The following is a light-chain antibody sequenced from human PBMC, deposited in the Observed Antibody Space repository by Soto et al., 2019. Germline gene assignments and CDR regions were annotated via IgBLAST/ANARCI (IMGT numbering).Light chain of an antibody. Sequence: EIVLTQSPGTLSLSPGEGATLSCRASQSLSINYLAWYQQKPGQAPRLLIYAASSRAAGLPDRFSGSGSGTDFTLTISRVEPEDLAVYYCQHYGSSPRTFGQGTKLEVK. CDR2: AAS. J-gene: IGKJ1*01. CDR3: QHYGSSPRT. CDR1: QSLSINY. V-gene: IGKV3-20*01.